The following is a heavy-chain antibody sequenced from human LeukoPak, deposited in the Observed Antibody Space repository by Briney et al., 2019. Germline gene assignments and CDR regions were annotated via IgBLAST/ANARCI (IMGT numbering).Heavy chain of an antibody. V-gene: IGHV4-59*01. CDR3: ARDSRLGYCSGGSCYSRGEFDY. J-gene: IGHJ4*02. CDR1: GGSISSYY. D-gene: IGHD2-15*01. CDR2: IYYSGST. Sequence: PSETLSLTCTVSGGSISSYYWSWIRQPPGKGLEWIGYIYYSGSTNYNPSLKSRVTISVDTSKNQFSLKLSSVTAADTAVYYCARDSRLGYCSGGSCYSRGEFDYWGQGTLVTVSS.